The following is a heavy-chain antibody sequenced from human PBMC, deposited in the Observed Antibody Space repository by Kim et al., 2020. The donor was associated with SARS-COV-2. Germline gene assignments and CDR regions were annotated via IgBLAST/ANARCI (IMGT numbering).Heavy chain of an antibody. V-gene: IGHV3-30-3*01. CDR3: ARGPIVGATVATHPRSYYFDY. J-gene: IGHJ4*02. Sequence: GGSLRLSCAASGFTFSSYAMHWVRQAPGKGLEWVAVISYVGSNKYYADPVKGRFTISRDNSKNTLYLQMNSRRGEDTAVYYCARGPIVGATVATHPRSYYFDYWGQGTLVTVSS. CDR1: GFTFSSYA. CDR2: ISYVGSNK. D-gene: IGHD1-26*01.